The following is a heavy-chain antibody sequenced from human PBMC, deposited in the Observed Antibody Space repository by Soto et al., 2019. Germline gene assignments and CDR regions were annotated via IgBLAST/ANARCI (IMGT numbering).Heavy chain of an antibody. CDR2: INPSGGST. CDR3: ARGTSLGAEAAGGGGWFDP. Sequence: GASVKVSCKASGYTFTSYYMHWVRQAPGQGLEWMGIINPSGGSTSYAQKFQGRVTMTRDTSTSTVYMELSSLRSEDTAVYYCARGTSLGAEAAGGGGWFDPWGQGTLVTVSS. CDR1: GYTFTSYY. J-gene: IGHJ5*02. D-gene: IGHD6-13*01. V-gene: IGHV1-46*01.